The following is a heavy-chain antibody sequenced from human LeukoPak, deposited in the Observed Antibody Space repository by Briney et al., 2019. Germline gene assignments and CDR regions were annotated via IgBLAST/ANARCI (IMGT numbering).Heavy chain of an antibody. Sequence: GGSLRLSCAASGFTFSSYEMNWVRQAPGKGLEWVSYISSSGSTIYYADSVKGRFTISRDNAKNSPYLQMNSLRAEDTAVYYCAREYTSGWYDYWGQGTLVTVSS. CDR1: GFTFSSYE. CDR3: AREYTSGWYDY. V-gene: IGHV3-48*03. CDR2: ISSSGSTI. D-gene: IGHD6-19*01. J-gene: IGHJ4*02.